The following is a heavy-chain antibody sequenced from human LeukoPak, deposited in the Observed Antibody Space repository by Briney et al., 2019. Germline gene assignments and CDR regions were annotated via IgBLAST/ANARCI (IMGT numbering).Heavy chain of an antibody. D-gene: IGHD6-13*01. CDR1: GFTFSSYG. CDR2: IQYDGSNK. V-gene: IGHV3-30*02. Sequence: SGGSLRLSFAASGFTFSSYGMHWVRQAPGKGREWVGLIQYDGSNKYYADSVKGRFTISRDNSKNTLYLQMNSLRAEDTAVYYCAKDFAPYSSSWYGEFDPWGQGTLVTVSS. CDR3: AKDFAPYSSSWYGEFDP. J-gene: IGHJ5*02.